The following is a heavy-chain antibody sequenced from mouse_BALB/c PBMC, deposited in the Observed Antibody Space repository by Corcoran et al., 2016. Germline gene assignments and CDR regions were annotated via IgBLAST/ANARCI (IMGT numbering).Heavy chain of an antibody. CDR3: ANYYGSSYYWYFDV. D-gene: IGHD1-1*01. CDR2: INPSSGYT. CDR1: GYTFTSYT. Sequence: QVQLQQSAAELARPGASVKMSCKASGYTFTSYTMHWVKQRPGQGLEWIGYINPSSGYTEYNQKFKDKTTLTADKSSSTAYMQLSSLTSEDSAVYYCANYYGSSYYWYFDVWGAGTTVTVSS. V-gene: IGHV1-4*02. J-gene: IGHJ1*01.